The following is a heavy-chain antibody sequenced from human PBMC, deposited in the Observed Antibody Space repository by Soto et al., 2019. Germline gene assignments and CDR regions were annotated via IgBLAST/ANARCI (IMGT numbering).Heavy chain of an antibody. J-gene: IGHJ5*02. V-gene: IGHV4-30-4*01. CDR3: VRGGIAGHWFDP. Sequence: SESPSLSCTVSSGCICSGEDYGTWIRQPPGKGLEWLGYIFHSGSTLYTPSLRGRLTLSADTSRNQLSLHLTSVTAADTAVYYCVRGGIAGHWFDPWGQGILVTVSS. D-gene: IGHD2-21*01. CDR2: IFHSGST. CDR1: SGCICSGEDY.